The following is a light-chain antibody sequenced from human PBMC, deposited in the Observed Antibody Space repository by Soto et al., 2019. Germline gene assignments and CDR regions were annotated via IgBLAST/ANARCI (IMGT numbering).Light chain of an antibody. Sequence: QSALTQPASVSGSPGQSITISCTGTSSDVGSYNLVSWYQQHPGKAPKLIISEVNKRPSGVSSRFSGSKSGYTASLTISGLQAEYEADYYCCSYAGSSTVVVFGGGTQLTVL. V-gene: IGLV2-23*02. CDR2: EVN. J-gene: IGLJ2*01. CDR1: SSDVGSYNL. CDR3: CSYAGSSTVVV.